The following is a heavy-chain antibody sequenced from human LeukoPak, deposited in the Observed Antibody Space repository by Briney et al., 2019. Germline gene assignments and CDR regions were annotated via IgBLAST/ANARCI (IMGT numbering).Heavy chain of an antibody. Sequence: ASVKVSCKASGYTFTNYYMHWVRQAPGQGLEWMGIISLSGGSTTYAQNFQGRVTMTRDTSKSTVYMELSSLRSEDTAVYYCARGFSVDTAMVPDYWGQGTLVTVSS. CDR2: ISLSGGST. D-gene: IGHD5-18*01. CDR1: GYTFTNYY. CDR3: ARGFSVDTAMVPDY. V-gene: IGHV1-46*01. J-gene: IGHJ4*02.